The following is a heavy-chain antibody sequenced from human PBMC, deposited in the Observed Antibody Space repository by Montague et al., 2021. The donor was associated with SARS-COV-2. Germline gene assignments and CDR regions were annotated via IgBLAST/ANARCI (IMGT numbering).Heavy chain of an antibody. V-gene: IGHV3-74*01. CDR1: GFTFSSYW. J-gene: IGHJ4*02. CDR3: ARDIVAPYYFDY. Sequence: SLRLSCAASGFTFSSYWMHWVRQAPGKGLVWVSRISSDGSGTTYADSVKGRFTISRDNAKNTLYLQMNSLRAEDTAVYYCARDIVAPYYFDYWGQGTLVTVSS. CDR2: ISSDGSGT. D-gene: IGHD5-12*01.